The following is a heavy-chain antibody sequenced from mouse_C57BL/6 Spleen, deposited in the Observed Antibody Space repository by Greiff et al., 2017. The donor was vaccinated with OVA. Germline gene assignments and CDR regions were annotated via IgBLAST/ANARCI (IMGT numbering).Heavy chain of an antibody. CDR1: GYSITSGYF. Sequence: VQLQESGPGLVKPSQSLSLTCSVSGYSITSGYFWNWLRPFPGNTLEWMGSISYDGSNNYNPSLKNRISITRDTSKNQFFLKLNSVTTEDTATYYCARGDYDGWFAYWGQGTLVTVSA. CDR2: ISYDGSN. J-gene: IGHJ3*01. V-gene: IGHV3-6*01. CDR3: ARGDYDGWFAY. D-gene: IGHD2-3*01.